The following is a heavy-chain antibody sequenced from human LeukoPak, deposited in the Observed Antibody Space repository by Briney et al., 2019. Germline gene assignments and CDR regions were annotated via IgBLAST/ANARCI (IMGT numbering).Heavy chain of an antibody. D-gene: IGHD5-24*01. V-gene: IGHV1-46*01. CDR3: ARGRNGDGYNYFDY. CDR1: GYTFTTYY. Sequence: ASVKVSCKASGYTFTTYYMHWVRQAPGQGLEWMGVINPSGGSTNYAQKFQGRVTITADESTSTAYMELSSLRSEDTAVYYCARGRNGDGYNYFDYWGQGTLVTVSS. CDR2: INPSGGST. J-gene: IGHJ4*02.